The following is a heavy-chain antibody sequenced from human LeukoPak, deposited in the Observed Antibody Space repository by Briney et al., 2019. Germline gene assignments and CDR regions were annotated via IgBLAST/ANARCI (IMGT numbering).Heavy chain of an antibody. CDR3: ARQTYDSSGYYPKYFQH. J-gene: IGHJ1*01. CDR1: GYSFTSYW. D-gene: IGHD3-22*01. V-gene: IGHV5-51*01. Sequence: GESLKISCKGSGYSFTSYWIGWARQMPGKGLEWMGIIYPGDSDTRYSPSFQGQVTISADKSISTAYLQWSSLKASDTAMYYCARQTYDSSGYYPKYFQHWGQGTLVTVSS. CDR2: IYPGDSDT.